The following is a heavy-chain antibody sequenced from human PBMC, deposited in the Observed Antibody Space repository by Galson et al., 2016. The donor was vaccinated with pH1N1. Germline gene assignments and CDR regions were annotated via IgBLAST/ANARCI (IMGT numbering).Heavy chain of an antibody. CDR2: IYPSGGT. CDR1: GGSINSDNYY. V-gene: IGHV4-61*02. CDR3: ARDAAHSGTYYVAFDT. Sequence: TLSFTCTVSGGSINSDNYYWSWIRQPAGKGLEWIGRIYPSGGTNYNPSLKSRVTISVDTSKNQFSLKLSSVTAADTAVYYCARDAAHSGTYYVAFDTWGQGTIVTVSS. J-gene: IGHJ3*02. D-gene: IGHD1-26*01.